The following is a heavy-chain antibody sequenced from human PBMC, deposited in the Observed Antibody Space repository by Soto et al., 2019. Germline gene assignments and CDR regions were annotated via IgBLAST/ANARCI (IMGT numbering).Heavy chain of an antibody. CDR1: GFTFSNYV. Sequence: QVQLVESGGGVVQPGRSLRLSCAASGFTFSNYVMHWVRQAPGKGLEWVAVISYDGNIKYYPDSVKGRFTISRDNSKNPLYLQMNSLRAEDTAVYYCARDASSSGSHTGYWGQGTLVTVSS. D-gene: IGHD3-22*01. V-gene: IGHV3-30-3*01. J-gene: IGHJ4*02. CDR3: ARDASSSGSHTGY. CDR2: ISYDGNIK.